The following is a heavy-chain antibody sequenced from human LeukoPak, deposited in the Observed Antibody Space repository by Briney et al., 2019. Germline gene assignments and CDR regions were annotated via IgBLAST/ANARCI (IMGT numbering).Heavy chain of an antibody. CDR2: ISGGGRTT. Sequence: PGGSLRLSCSASGFIFSTYDMTWVRQAPGKGLEWVSSISGGGRTTFYADSVKGRFTISRDNTNNTLYLQMNSLRAEDTAVYYCARGYYYGSGSSPNWFDPWGQGTLVTVSS. CDR3: ARGYYYGSGSSPNWFDP. CDR1: GFIFSTYD. V-gene: IGHV3-23*01. J-gene: IGHJ5*02. D-gene: IGHD3-10*01.